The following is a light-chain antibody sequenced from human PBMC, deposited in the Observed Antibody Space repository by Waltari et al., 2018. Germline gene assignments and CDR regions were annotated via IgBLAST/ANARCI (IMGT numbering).Light chain of an antibody. CDR3: CTFTSSGTWV. Sequence: QSPLTHPASVSGSPGQSINISCTSDVGNYHHVSWYQQRPGTAPKLKIYGATKRPSGVSDRFSGSKSVNTASLTISGLQAEDEADYYCCTFTSSGTWVFGGGTKLTVL. CDR2: GAT. V-gene: IGLV2-23*01. CDR1: SDVGNYHH. J-gene: IGLJ2*01.